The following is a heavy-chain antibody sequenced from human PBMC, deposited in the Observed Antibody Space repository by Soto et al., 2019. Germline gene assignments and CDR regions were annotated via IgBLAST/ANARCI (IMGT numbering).Heavy chain of an antibody. V-gene: IGHV1-46*01. CDR2: LNPTGGSS. Sequence: QAQLLQSGAEVKKPGASVRVSCKASGYSFSSHYMHWVKEVPGQGFDWLRILNPTGGSSTYAQKFQGRVTLTAVTDRMTVYIDLRSRTSADTPCYYCPRSWTDCGGKLAPWGQGTLVTV. CDR1: GYSFSSHY. D-gene: IGHD1-1*01. J-gene: IGHJ5*02. CDR3: PRSWTDCGGKLAP.